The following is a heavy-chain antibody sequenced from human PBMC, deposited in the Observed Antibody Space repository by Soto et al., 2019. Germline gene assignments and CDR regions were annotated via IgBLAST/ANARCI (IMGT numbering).Heavy chain of an antibody. D-gene: IGHD6-19*01. Sequence: QVQLVESGGGGVQPGRSLRLSCAASGFTFSSYGMHWVRQAPGKGLGGVAVISYDGRNKYYADSVKGRFTISRDNSKNTLYLQMSSLRAEDTAVYYCVKDGSSGWPYYYGLDVWGQGTTVTVSS. CDR2: ISYDGRNK. CDR1: GFTFSSYG. J-gene: IGHJ6*02. CDR3: VKDGSSGWPYYYGLDV. V-gene: IGHV3-30*18.